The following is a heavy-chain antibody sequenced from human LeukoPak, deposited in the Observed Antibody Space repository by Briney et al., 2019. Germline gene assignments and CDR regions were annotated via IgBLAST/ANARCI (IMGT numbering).Heavy chain of an antibody. CDR3: ARDGAKIYSGYDNYYFDY. Sequence: GGSLRLSCAASGFTFSSYWMSWARQAPGKGLEWVANIKQDGSEKYYVDSVKGRFTISRDNAKNSLYLQMNSLRAEDTAVYYCARDGAKIYSGYDNYYFDYWGQGTLVTVSS. CDR2: IKQDGSEK. CDR1: GFTFSSYW. J-gene: IGHJ4*02. V-gene: IGHV3-7*01. D-gene: IGHD5-12*01.